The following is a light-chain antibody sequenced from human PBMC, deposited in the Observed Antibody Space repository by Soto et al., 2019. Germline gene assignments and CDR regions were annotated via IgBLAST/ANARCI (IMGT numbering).Light chain of an antibody. Sequence: EIVLTQSPGTLSLSPGERATLSRRASQSVTSSYLAWYQQKPGQAPRLLIYGASSRATGIPDRFSGSGSGTDFTLTINRLKPEDFAVYYCQQYGSSPRTFGQGTKLEIK. V-gene: IGKV3-20*01. CDR1: QSVTSSY. CDR2: GAS. CDR3: QQYGSSPRT. J-gene: IGKJ2*01.